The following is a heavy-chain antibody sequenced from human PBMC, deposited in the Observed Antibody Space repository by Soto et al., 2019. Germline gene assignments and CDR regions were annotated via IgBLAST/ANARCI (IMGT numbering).Heavy chain of an antibody. D-gene: IGHD6-13*01. CDR3: AKGRKYSSSWHD. CDR2: ISGSGGST. CDR1: GFTFSSYA. Sequence: GGSLRLSCAASGFTFSSYAMSWVRQAPGKGLEWVSAISGSGGSTYYADSVKGRFTISRDNSKNTLYLQVNSLRAEDTAVYYCAKGRKYSSSWHDWGQGTLVTVSS. J-gene: IGHJ4*02. V-gene: IGHV3-23*01.